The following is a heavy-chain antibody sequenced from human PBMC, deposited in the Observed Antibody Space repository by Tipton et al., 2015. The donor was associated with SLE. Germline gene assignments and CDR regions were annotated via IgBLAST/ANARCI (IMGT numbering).Heavy chain of an antibody. CDR1: GGSFSGYY. V-gene: IGHV4-34*01. J-gene: IGHJ3*02. CDR3: ARNIAAAGAFDI. Sequence: TLSLTCAVYGGSFSGYYWSWIRQPPGKGLEWIGEINHSGSTNYNPSLKSRVTISVDTSKNQFSLKLSSVTAADTAVYYCARNIAAAGAFDIWGQGTMVTVSS. D-gene: IGHD6-13*01. CDR2: INHSGST.